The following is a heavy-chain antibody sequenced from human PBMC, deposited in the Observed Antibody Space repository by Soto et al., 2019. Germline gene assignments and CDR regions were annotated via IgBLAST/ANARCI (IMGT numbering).Heavy chain of an antibody. CDR1: GFSLSTSGVG. Sequence: QITLKESGPTLVKPTQTLTLTCTFSGFSLSTSGVGVGWIRQPPGKALEWLALIYWDDDKRYSPSLKSRLTMTKDTPKNQLVLTMTNMDPVDTATYYCAHSLIPNWGSRGAFDYWGQGTLVTVSS. D-gene: IGHD7-27*01. CDR2: IYWDDDK. V-gene: IGHV2-5*02. CDR3: AHSLIPNWGSRGAFDY. J-gene: IGHJ4*02.